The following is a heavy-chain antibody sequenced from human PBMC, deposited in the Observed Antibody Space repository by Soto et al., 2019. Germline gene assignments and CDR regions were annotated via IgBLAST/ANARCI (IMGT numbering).Heavy chain of an antibody. V-gene: IGHV3-23*01. J-gene: IGHJ6*02. CDR1: GFNFSGYA. Sequence: GGSLRLSCEASGFNFSGYAMNWVRQAPGRGLEWVSGIVDTGGRTFYADAVKGRFTISRDNSKNTLYLQMDSLRAEDTAVYYCAPVPGANSYYGMDVGGQGTTHTVSS. CDR3: APVPGANSYYGMDV. CDR2: IVDTGGRT. D-gene: IGHD2-2*01.